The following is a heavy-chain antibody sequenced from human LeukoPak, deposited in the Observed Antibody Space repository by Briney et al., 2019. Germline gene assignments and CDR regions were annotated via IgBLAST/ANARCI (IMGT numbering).Heavy chain of an antibody. J-gene: IGHJ4*02. CDR1: GGSISSSSYY. D-gene: IGHD1-14*01. V-gene: IGHV4-39*07. Sequence: PSETLSLTCTVSGGSISSSSYYWGWIRQPPGKGLEWIGSIYYSGSTYYNPSLKSRVTISVDTSKNQFSLKLSSVTAADTAVYYCASSEPAGPSYFDYWGQGTLVTVSS. CDR2: IYYSGST. CDR3: ASSEPAGPSYFDY.